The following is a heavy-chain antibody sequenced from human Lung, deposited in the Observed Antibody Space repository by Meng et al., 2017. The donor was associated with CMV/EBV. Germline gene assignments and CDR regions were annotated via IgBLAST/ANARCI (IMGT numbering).Heavy chain of an antibody. CDR1: AFTVSSNY. V-gene: IGHV3-53*01. CDR3: ARGGGGGDLLYYYYGMDV. CDR2: IYSGGIT. J-gene: IGHJ6*04. D-gene: IGHD2-21*02. Sequence: SCAASAFTVSSNYMSWVRQAPGKGLEWVSVIYSGGITYYAGSVKGRFTISRDNSKNTLYLQMNSLRAEDTAVYYCARGGGGGDLLYYYYGMDVWG.